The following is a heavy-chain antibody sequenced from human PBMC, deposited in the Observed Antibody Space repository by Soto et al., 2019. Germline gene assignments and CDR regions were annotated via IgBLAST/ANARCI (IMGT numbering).Heavy chain of an antibody. D-gene: IGHD2-2*01. CDR2: VYNSGGS. J-gene: IGHJ6*03. V-gene: IGHV4-59*13. CDR1: GGSISGNS. Sequence: SETLSLTCTVSGGSISGNSWTWIRQPPGKGLEWIGDVYNSGGSSYNPSLKSRVTISIDTSENQFSLKLTSVTAADTAVYYCARCGLSTEYLHDYYWEAWGKGTTVTVSS. CDR3: ARCGLSTEYLHDYYWEA.